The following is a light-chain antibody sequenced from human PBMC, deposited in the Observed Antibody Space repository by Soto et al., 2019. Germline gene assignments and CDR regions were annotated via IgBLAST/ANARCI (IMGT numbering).Light chain of an antibody. Sequence: QSVLTQPASVSGSPGQSITISCTGTSSDVGTYNLVSWYQHHPGKDPKLMIYEGSKRPSGVSNRFSGSKSGNTASLTISGLQAEDEADYYCCSYAGSSTYVFGTGTKLTVL. CDR2: EGS. J-gene: IGLJ1*01. V-gene: IGLV2-23*01. CDR1: SSDVGTYNL. CDR3: CSYAGSSTYV.